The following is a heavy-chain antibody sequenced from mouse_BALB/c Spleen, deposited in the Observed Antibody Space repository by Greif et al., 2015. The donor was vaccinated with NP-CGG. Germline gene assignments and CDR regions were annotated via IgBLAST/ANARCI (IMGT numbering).Heavy chain of an antibody. D-gene: IGHD2-3*01. CDR3: ARDDGNYGGNYFDY. V-gene: IGHV5-17*02. CDR2: ISSGSSTX. J-gene: IGHJ2*01. Sequence: EVQLVESGGGLVQPGGSRKLSCAASGFTFRSFGMHWVRQAPEKGLEWVAYISSGSSTXYYADTVKGRFTISRDNPKNTLFLQRTSLRSEDTAMYYRARDDGNYGGNYFDYWGQGTTLTVSS. CDR1: GFTFRSFG.